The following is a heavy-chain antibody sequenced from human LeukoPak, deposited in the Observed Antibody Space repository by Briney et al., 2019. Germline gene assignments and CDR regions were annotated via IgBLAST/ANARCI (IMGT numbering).Heavy chain of an antibody. CDR1: GYTLTGYY. D-gene: IGHD2-21*01. CDR3: ARGEERDFDY. J-gene: IGHJ4*02. CDR2: INPNSGGT. Sequence: GASVKVSSKASGYTLTGYYMHWGRQAPGQGLEWMGWINPNSGGTNYAQKFQGRVTMTRDTSISTAYMELSRLRSDDTAVYYCARGEERDFDYWGQGTLVTVSS. V-gene: IGHV1-2*02.